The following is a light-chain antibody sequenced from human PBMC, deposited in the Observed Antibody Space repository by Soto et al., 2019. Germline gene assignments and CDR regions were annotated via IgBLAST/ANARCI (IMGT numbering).Light chain of an antibody. CDR3: QQYNTWPPLT. Sequence: EIVMTRSPATLSVSPGERATLSCRASQSVSSNLAWYQQKPGQAPRLLIYGASTRATGIPARFSGSGSGTEFTLTISSLQSEDFAVYYCQQYNTWPPLTFGQGTKVEIK. J-gene: IGKJ1*01. V-gene: IGKV3-15*01. CDR2: GAS. CDR1: QSVSSN.